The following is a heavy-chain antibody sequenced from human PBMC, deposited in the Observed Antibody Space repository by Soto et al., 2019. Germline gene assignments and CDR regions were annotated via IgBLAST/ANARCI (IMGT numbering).Heavy chain of an antibody. CDR1: GFTFSSYG. V-gene: IGHV3-33*01. CDR3: ARDRVVPAATGPYYYGMDV. CDR2: IWYDGSNK. J-gene: IGHJ6*02. Sequence: GGSLRLSCAASGFTFSSYGMHWVRQAPGKGPEWVAVIWYDGSNKYYADSVKGRFTISRDNSKNTLYLQMNSLRAEDTAVYYCARDRVVPAATGPYYYGMDVWGQGTTVTVSS. D-gene: IGHD2-2*01.